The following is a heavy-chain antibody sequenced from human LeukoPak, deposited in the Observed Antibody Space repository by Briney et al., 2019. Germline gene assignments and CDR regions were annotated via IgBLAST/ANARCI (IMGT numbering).Heavy chain of an antibody. D-gene: IGHD1-26*01. J-gene: IGHJ4*02. CDR2: IWYDGSNK. V-gene: IGHV3-33*01. Sequence: PGGSLRLSCAASGFTFSSYGMHWVRQAPGKGLEWVAGIWYDGSNKYYADSVKGRFTISRDNSKNTLYLQMNSLRAEDTAVYYCARIRYSGCYHSRVGRDYWGQGTLVTVSS. CDR1: GFTFSSYG. CDR3: ARIRYSGCYHSRVGRDY.